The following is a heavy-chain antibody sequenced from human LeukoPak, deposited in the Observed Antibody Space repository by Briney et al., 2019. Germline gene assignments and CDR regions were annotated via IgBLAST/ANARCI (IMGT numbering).Heavy chain of an antibody. CDR2: IFYSGST. J-gene: IGHJ3*02. V-gene: IGHV4-39*07. D-gene: IGHD2/OR15-2a*01. CDR1: GGSISSSSYY. CDR3: ARVLEILDAFDI. Sequence: PSETLSLTCTVSGGSISSSSYYWGWIRQPPGKGLEWIGNIFYSGSTYYAPSLKSRLTISIDTSKNHFSLKLSSVTAADTAVYYCARVLEILDAFDIWGQGTMVTVSS.